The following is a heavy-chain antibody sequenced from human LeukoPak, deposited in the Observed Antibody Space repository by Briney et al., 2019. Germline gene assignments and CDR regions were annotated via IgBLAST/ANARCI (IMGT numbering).Heavy chain of an antibody. CDR3: ARDVPFWSGYSSPYGMDV. D-gene: IGHD3-3*01. CDR2: IKQDGSEK. J-gene: IGHJ6*02. V-gene: IGHV3-7*03. Sequence: GGSLRLSCAASTFTFSNYWMSWVRQAPGKGLEWVANIKQDGSEKYYVDSVKGRFTISRDNSKNTLYLQMNSLRAEDTAVYYCARDVPFWSGYSSPYGMDVWGQGTTVTVSS. CDR1: TFTFSNYW.